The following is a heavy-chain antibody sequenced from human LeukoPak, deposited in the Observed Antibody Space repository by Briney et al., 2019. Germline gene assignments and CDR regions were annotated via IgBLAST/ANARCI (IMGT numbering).Heavy chain of an antibody. J-gene: IGHJ4*02. CDR1: GFTFRNHD. Sequence: GGSLRLSCAASGFTFRNHDMNWVRQDPGKGLDWVSGITASGGSTYYADSVKGRFTVSGDNSKNTLYLQMNSLRVEDTAVYYCAKLITGSATEYWGQGTLVTVSS. CDR3: AKLITGSATEY. V-gene: IGHV3-23*01. CDR2: ITASGGST. D-gene: IGHD3-22*01.